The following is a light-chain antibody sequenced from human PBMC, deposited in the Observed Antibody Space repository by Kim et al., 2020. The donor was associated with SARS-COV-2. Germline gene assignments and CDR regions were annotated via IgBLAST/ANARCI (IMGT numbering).Light chain of an antibody. CDR2: YDR. CDR3: QVWDSSSDHRV. V-gene: IGLV3-21*04. Sequence: APGKTARSTCGGNNIGSKSVHWCQQKPGQAPVLVIHYDRDRPSGIPERFSGSNSGNTATLTISRVEAGDEADYYCQVWDSSSDHRVFGGGTQLTVL. J-gene: IGLJ3*02. CDR1: NIGSKS.